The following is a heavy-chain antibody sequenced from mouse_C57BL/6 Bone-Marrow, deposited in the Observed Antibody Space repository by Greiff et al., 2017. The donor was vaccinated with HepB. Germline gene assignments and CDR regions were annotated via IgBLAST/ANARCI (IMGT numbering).Heavy chain of an antibody. J-gene: IGHJ4*01. D-gene: IGHD2-3*01. CDR2: ISSGGDYI. CDR3: TSYDGYYVGAMDY. V-gene: IGHV5-9-1*02. Sequence: EVKLVESGEGLVKPGGSLKLSCAASGFTFSSYAMSWVRQTPEKRLEWVAYISSGGDYIYYADTVKGRFTISRDNARNTLYLQMSSLKSEDTAMYDCTSYDGYYVGAMDYWGQGTSVTVSS. CDR1: GFTFSSYA.